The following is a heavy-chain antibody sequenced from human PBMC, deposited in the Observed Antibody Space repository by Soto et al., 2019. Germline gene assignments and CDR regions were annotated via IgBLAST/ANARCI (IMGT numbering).Heavy chain of an antibody. D-gene: IGHD3-22*01. CDR2: INHSGST. CDR1: GGSFSGYY. J-gene: IGHJ4*02. V-gene: IGHV4-34*01. Sequence: SETLSLTCAVYGGSFSGYYWSWIRQPPGKGLEWIGEINHSGSTNYNPSLKSRVTISVDTSKNQFSLKLSSVTAADTAVYYCARVRRMIVVAHYFDYWGQGTLVTVSS. CDR3: ARVRRMIVVAHYFDY.